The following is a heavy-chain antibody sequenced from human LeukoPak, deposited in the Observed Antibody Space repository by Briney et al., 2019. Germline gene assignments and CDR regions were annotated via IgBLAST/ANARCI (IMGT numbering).Heavy chain of an antibody. J-gene: IGHJ5*02. CDR2: SIPIFGTA. Sequence: SVKVSCKASGGTGSSYAISWVRQAPGQGLEWMGVSIPIFGTANYAQKFQGRVTITTDESTSTAYMELSSLRSEDTAVYSCARDSGTSCKGPCFDPWGKGTLVTVSS. CDR1: GGTGSSYA. V-gene: IGHV1-69*05. D-gene: IGHD2-2*01. CDR3: ARDSGTSCKGPCFDP.